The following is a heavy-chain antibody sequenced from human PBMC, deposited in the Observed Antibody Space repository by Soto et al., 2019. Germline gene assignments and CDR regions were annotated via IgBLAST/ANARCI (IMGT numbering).Heavy chain of an antibody. V-gene: IGHV4-4*02. J-gene: IGHJ5*02. Sequence: QVPLQESGPGLVKPSGTLSLTCAVSNGSITSGNWWSWVRQPPGKGLEGIGDIYQTGSTNYNPSLRSRVIISVDKSKNNFSLSLSSVTAADTAVYFCARVWGALAPIAGWFGPWGRGILVTVSS. CDR1: NGSITSGNW. CDR3: ARVWGALAPIAGWFGP. D-gene: IGHD3-16*01. CDR2: IYQTGST.